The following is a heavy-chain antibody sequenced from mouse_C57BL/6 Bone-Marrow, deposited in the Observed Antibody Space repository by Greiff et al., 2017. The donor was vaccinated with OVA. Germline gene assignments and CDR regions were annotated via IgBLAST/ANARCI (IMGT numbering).Heavy chain of an antibody. CDR3: ARNYGSSYEDFDY. CDR1: GFSLTSYG. Sequence: VMLVESGPGLVQPSQSLSITCTVSGFSLTSYGVHWVRQSPGKGLEWLGVIWSGGSTDYNEAFISRLSISKDNSKSQVFFKMNSLQADDTAIYYCARNYGSSYEDFDYWGQGTTLTVSS. J-gene: IGHJ2*01. D-gene: IGHD1-1*01. V-gene: IGHV2-2*01. CDR2: IWSGGST.